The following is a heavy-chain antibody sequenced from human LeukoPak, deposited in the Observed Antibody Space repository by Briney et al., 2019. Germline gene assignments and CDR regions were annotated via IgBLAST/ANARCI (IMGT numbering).Heavy chain of an antibody. CDR3: ARSNSYYDILTGYYKGNYFDY. J-gene: IGHJ4*02. Sequence: PSETLSLTCTVSGGSISSGGYYWRWIRQHPGKGLEWIGYIYYIGSTYYNPSLKSRVTISVDTSKNQFSLKLSSVTAADTAVYYCARSNSYYDILTGYYKGNYFDYWGQGTLVTVSS. CDR1: GGSISSGGYY. D-gene: IGHD3-9*01. CDR2: IYYIGST. V-gene: IGHV4-31*03.